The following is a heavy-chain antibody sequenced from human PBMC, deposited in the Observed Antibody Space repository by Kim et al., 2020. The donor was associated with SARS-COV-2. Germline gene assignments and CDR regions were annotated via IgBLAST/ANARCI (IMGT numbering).Heavy chain of an antibody. CDR2: ISYDGSNK. V-gene: IGHV3-30*04. Sequence: GGSLRLSCAASGFTFSSYAMHWVRQAPGKGLEWVAVISYDGSNKYYADSVKGRFTISRDNSKNTLYLQMNSLRAEDTAVYYCARVKGHYDSSGYYYFNWFDPWGQGTLVTVSS. D-gene: IGHD3-22*01. CDR3: ARVKGHYDSSGYYYFNWFDP. CDR1: GFTFSSYA. J-gene: IGHJ5*02.